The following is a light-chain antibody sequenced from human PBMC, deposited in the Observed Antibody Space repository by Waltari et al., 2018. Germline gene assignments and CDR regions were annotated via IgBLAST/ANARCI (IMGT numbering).Light chain of an antibody. CDR1: QSVSSY. CDR3: QQRSNWPPLT. CDR2: DAS. V-gene: IGKV3-11*01. Sequence: VLTQSPSTLSLSPGERPTLSCRASQSVSSYLAWYQQKPGQAPRLLIYDASNRATGIPARFSGSGSGTDFTRTISSLEHEDFAGDYCQQRSNWPPLTFGPGTKVDIK. J-gene: IGKJ3*01.